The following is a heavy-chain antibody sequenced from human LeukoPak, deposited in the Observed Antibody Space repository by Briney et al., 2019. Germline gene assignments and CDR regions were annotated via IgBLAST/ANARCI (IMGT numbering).Heavy chain of an antibody. CDR2: ISVYNGNT. V-gene: IGHV1-18*04. D-gene: IGHD6-13*01. Sequence: ASVKVSCKASGYTFTGHYMHWVRQAPGQGLEWMGWISVYNGNTNFAQKLQGRVTMTTDTSTTTAYMELRNLRSDDTAVYYCARDHSSSSQLFDYWGQGTLVTVSS. J-gene: IGHJ4*02. CDR1: GYTFTGHY. CDR3: ARDHSSSSQLFDY.